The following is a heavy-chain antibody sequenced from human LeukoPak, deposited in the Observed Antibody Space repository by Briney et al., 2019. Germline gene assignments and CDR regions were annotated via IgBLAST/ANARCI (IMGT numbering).Heavy chain of an antibody. Sequence: SETLSLTCTVSGGSISSYYWTWIRRPAGKGLEWIGRMSTSETTNYNPSLKNRVTMSVDTSKNQFSLKMSSVTAADTAVYYCAREDSASGRGLGSWGQGTLVTVSS. V-gene: IGHV4-4*07. D-gene: IGHD3-10*01. CDR2: MSTSETT. J-gene: IGHJ5*02. CDR3: AREDSASGRGLGS. CDR1: GGSISSYY.